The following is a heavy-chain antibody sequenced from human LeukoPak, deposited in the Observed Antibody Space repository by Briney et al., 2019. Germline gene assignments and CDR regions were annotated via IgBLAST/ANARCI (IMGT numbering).Heavy chain of an antibody. CDR3: ARVQIAVPGNYYFDY. CDR1: GGSISSYY. V-gene: IGHV4-4*07. J-gene: IGHJ4*02. CDR2: IYTSGST. Sequence: PSETLSLTCTVSGGSISSYYWSWIRQPAGKGLEWIGRIYTSGSTNYNPSLKSRVTISVDTSKNQFSLQLSSVTAADTAVYYCARVQIAVPGNYYFDYWGQGTLATVSS. D-gene: IGHD6-19*01.